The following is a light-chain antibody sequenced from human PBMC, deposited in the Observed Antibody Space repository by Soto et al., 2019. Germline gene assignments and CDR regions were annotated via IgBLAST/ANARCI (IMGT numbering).Light chain of an antibody. J-gene: IGKJ1*01. CDR1: ESISSY. Sequence: DIQMTQSPSSLSASVGDRVTITCRASESISSYLHWYQQKPGKAPKLLIYAASSLQSGVPSRFSGGGSGTDFSLSINGLQPEDLATYYCQQSHSIPGTFGQGTKVEMK. CDR3: QQSHSIPGT. CDR2: AAS. V-gene: IGKV1-39*01.